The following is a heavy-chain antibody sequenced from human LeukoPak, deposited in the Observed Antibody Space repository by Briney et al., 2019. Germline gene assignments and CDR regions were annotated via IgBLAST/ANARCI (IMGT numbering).Heavy chain of an antibody. CDR1: GYTFTSYD. D-gene: IGHD5-18*01. Sequence: ASVKVSCKASGYTFTSYDINWVRQAPGQGLEWMGWMNPNSGNTGYAQKFQGRVTMTRNTSISTAYMELSSLRSEDTAVYYCARGHRVNGYSYGYGIGYWGQGTLVTVSS. CDR3: ARGHRVNGYSYGYGIGY. V-gene: IGHV1-8*01. J-gene: IGHJ4*02. CDR2: MNPNSGNT.